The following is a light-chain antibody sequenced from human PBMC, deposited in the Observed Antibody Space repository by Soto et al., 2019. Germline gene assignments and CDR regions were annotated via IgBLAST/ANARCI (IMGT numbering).Light chain of an antibody. CDR1: QSISSW. Sequence: DIQMTQSPSTLSASVGDRVTITCRASQSISSWLVWYQQKPGKAPKLLIYKASSLESGVPSRFSGSGSGTEFTLTISSLQPDDFATYYCQLYNSYPWTCGQETKVQIK. CDR2: KAS. J-gene: IGKJ1*01. V-gene: IGKV1-5*03. CDR3: QLYNSYPWT.